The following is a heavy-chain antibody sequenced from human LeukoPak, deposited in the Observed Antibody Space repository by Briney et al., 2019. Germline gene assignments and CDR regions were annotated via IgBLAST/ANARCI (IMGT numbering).Heavy chain of an antibody. CDR3: AKANSGGGDAFDI. Sequence: GGSLRLSCAASGFTFDDYAMHWVRQAPGKGLEWASGISWNSGGIGYADSVKGRFTISRDNAKNSLYLQMNSLRAEDMALYYCAKANSGGGDAFDIWGQGTMVTVSS. D-gene: IGHD3-16*01. V-gene: IGHV3-9*03. CDR2: ISWNSGGI. J-gene: IGHJ3*02. CDR1: GFTFDDYA.